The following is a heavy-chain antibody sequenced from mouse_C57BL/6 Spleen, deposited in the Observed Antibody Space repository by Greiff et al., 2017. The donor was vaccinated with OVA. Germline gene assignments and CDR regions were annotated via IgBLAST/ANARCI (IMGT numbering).Heavy chain of an antibody. D-gene: IGHD4-1*01. CDR1: GYTFTSYW. V-gene: IGHV1-50*01. CDR3: ARSGVTGTDWYFDV. J-gene: IGHJ1*03. CDR2: IDPSDSYT. Sequence: QVQLQQPGAELVKPGASVKLSCKASGYTFTSYWMQWVKQRPGQGLEWIGEIDPSDSYTNYNQKFKGKATLTVDTSSSTAYMQRSSLTSEDSAVYYCARSGVTGTDWYFDVWGTGTTVTVSS.